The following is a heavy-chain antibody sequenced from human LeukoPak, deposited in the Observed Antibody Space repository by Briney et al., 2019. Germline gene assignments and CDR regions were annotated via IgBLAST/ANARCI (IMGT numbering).Heavy chain of an antibody. Sequence: GGSLRLSCAASGFTFSSYAMSWVHQAPGKGLEWVSAISGSGGSTYYADSVKGRFTISRDNSKNTLYLQMNSLRAEDTAVYYCAKQISSWYNEYFDYWGQGTLVTVSS. CDR3: AKQISSWYNEYFDY. CDR1: GFTFSSYA. CDR2: ISGSGGST. D-gene: IGHD6-13*01. V-gene: IGHV3-23*01. J-gene: IGHJ4*02.